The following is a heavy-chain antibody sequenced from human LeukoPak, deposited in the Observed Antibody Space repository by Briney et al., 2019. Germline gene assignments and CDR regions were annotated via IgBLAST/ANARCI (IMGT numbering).Heavy chain of an antibody. J-gene: IGHJ5*02. D-gene: IGHD2-15*01. V-gene: IGHV3-11*01. CDR2: ISTSARTI. CDR1: GFTFSDYY. CDR3: ARGGVVVAATLDP. Sequence: GGSLRLSCAASGFTFSDYYMSWIRQAPGKGLEWVSYISTSARTIYCADSVKGRFTISRDDANNSLYLQMNSLRVEDTAVYYCARGGVVVAATLDPWGQGTLVTVSS.